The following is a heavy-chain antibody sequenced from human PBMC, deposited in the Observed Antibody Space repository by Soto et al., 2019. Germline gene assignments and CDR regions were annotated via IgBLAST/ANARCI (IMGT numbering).Heavy chain of an antibody. CDR3: ARMIRDIGDRPKPAYFDN. V-gene: IGHV4-39*01. D-gene: IGHD5-12*01. J-gene: IGHJ4*01. Sequence: SETLSLTCTVSDGSISSRIYYWGWIRQPPGKGPAWIGNIYYSGSTDYNPSLKSRVTISVDTSKNQFSLNLRSVTAADTAIYYCARMIRDIGDRPKPAYFDNWGQGILVTVSS. CDR1: DGSISSRIYY. CDR2: IYYSGST.